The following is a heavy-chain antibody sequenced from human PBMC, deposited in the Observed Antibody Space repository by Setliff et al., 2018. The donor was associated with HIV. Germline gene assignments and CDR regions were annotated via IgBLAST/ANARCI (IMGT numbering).Heavy chain of an antibody. V-gene: IGHV1-18*01. CDR3: ARLGLEWLLLSTYYYYGMDV. CDR1: GYTFTSYG. D-gene: IGHD3-3*01. J-gene: IGHJ6*02. Sequence: ASVKVSCKASGYTFTSYGISWVRQAPGQGLEWMGWISAYNGNTNYAQKLQGRVTMTTDTSTSTAYMELRNLRSDDTAVYYCARLGLEWLLLSTYYYYGMDVWGQGTTVTVSS. CDR2: ISAYNGNT.